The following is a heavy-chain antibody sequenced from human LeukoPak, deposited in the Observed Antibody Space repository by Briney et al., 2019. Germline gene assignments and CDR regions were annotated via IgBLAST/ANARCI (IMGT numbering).Heavy chain of an antibody. CDR2: ISAYNGNT. CDR3: ARVSCSSTSCYPYQEY. CDR1: GYTFTSYG. Sequence: ASVKVSCKASGYTFTSYGISWVRQAPGQGLEWMGWISAYNGNTNYAQKLQGRVTMTTDTSTSTAYMELRSLRSDDTAVYYCARVSCSSTSCYPYQEYWGQGTLVTVSS. D-gene: IGHD2-2*01. J-gene: IGHJ4*02. V-gene: IGHV1-18*01.